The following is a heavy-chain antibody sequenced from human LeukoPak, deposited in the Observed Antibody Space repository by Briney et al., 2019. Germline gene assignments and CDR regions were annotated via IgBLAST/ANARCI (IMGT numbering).Heavy chain of an antibody. D-gene: IGHD3-10*01. CDR3: ARRLAREYYGSGTSSFDL. CDR2: ISSSSSYI. CDR1: GFTFSSYS. Sequence: PGGSLRLSCAASGFTFSSYSMNWVRQAPEKGLEWVSSISSSSSYIYYADSVKGRFTISRDNAKNSLYLQMNSLRAEDTAVYYCARRLAREYYGSGTSSFDLWGRGTLVTVSS. J-gene: IGHJ2*01. V-gene: IGHV3-21*01.